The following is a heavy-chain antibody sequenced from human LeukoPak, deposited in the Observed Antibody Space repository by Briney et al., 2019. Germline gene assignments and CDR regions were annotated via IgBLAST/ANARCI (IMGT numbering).Heavy chain of an antibody. J-gene: IGHJ4*02. CDR1: GFTFSSYA. D-gene: IGHD3-22*01. CDR3: AKASEDSYYYDSSGAIFDY. Sequence: GGSLRLSCAASGFTFSSYAMSWVRQAPGKGLEWVSAISGSGGSTYYADSVKGRFTISRDNSKNTLYLQMNSLRAEDTAVYYCAKASEDSYYYDSSGAIFDYWGQGTLVTVSS. V-gene: IGHV3-23*01. CDR2: ISGSGGST.